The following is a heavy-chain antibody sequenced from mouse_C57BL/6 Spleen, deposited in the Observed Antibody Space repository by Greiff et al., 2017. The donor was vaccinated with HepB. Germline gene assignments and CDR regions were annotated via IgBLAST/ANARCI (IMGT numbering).Heavy chain of an antibody. J-gene: IGHJ3*01. CDR1: GYTFTSYW. CDR2: IYPGSGST. Sequence: QVQLQQPGAELVKPGASVKMSCKASGYTFTSYWITWVKQRPGQGLEWIGDIYPGSGSTNYNEKFKSKATLTVDTSSSTAYMQLSSLTSEDSAVYDCARGGTMVTTSAYWGQGTLVTVSA. D-gene: IGHD2-2*01. CDR3: ARGGTMVTTSAY. V-gene: IGHV1-55*01.